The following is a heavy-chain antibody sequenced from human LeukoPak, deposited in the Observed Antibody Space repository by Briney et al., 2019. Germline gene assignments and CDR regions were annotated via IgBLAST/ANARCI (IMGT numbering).Heavy chain of an antibody. J-gene: IGHJ4*02. CDR2: ISYDGSHK. CDR3: ARAQLSLDY. D-gene: IGHD1-1*01. CDR1: GFTFSSYA. Sequence: PGGSLRLSCAASGFTFSSYAMHWVRQAPGKGLEWVAVISYDGSHKYYADSLKGRFTISRDNSKNTLYLQMSSLRAEDTAVYYCARAQLSLDYWGQGTLVTVSS. V-gene: IGHV3-30*04.